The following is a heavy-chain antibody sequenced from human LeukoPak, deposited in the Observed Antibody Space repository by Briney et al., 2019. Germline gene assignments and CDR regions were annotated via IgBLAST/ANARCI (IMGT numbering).Heavy chain of an antibody. J-gene: IGHJ5*02. Sequence: SETLSLTCTVSGGSISSSSYYWGWFRQPPGKGLEWIGSLHYTGSTYYNPSLKSRVTISADTSKKQFSLKLGSVTAADTAVYFCAPGSTQGNRGSWFDPWGQGTLVTVSS. D-gene: IGHD1-26*01. CDR2: LHYTGST. CDR1: GGSISSSSYY. V-gene: IGHV4-39*01. CDR3: APGSTQGNRGSWFDP.